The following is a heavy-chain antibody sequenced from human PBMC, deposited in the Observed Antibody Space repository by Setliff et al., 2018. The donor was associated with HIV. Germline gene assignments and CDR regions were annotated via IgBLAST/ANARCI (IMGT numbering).Heavy chain of an antibody. D-gene: IGHD3-3*01. CDR2: INVNNDAT. CDR3: ARNIAMHYDFWSAYDY. Sequence: ASVKVSCKASGYTFTSHYIHWVRQAPGQGLEWMGWINVNNDATNYAQKFQGRVSMTRDTSISTAYMELRSLTSDDTAVYYCARNIAMHYDFWSAYDYWGQGALVTVS. CDR1: GYTFTSHY. J-gene: IGHJ4*02. V-gene: IGHV1-2*02.